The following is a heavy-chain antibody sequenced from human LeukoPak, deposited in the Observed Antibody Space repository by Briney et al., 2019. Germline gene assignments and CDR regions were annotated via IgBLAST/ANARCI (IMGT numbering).Heavy chain of an antibody. D-gene: IGHD3-3*01. CDR1: GGSISSGSYY. CDR2: IYTSGST. Sequence: SQTLSLTCTVSGGSISSGSYYWSWIRQPAGKGLEWIGRIYTSGSTNYNPSLKSRVTISVDTSKNQFSLKLSPATAADTAVYYCARYYDFWSGPSGFDPWGQGTLVTVSS. CDR3: ARYYDFWSGPSGFDP. J-gene: IGHJ5*02. V-gene: IGHV4-61*02.